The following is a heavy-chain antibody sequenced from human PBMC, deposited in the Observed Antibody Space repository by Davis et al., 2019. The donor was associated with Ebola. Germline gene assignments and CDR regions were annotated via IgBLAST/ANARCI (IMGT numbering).Heavy chain of an antibody. CDR2: IYHSGST. CDR3: ARVGGIVVVVAATHYYYGMDV. V-gene: IGHV4-4*02. Sequence: SETLSLTCAVSGGSISSSNWWSWLRQPPGKGLEWIGVIYHSGSTNYNPSLKSRVTISVDKSKNQFSLKLSSVTAADTAVYYCARVGGIVVVVAATHYYYGMDVWGQGTTVTVSS. J-gene: IGHJ6*02. CDR1: GGSISSSNW. D-gene: IGHD2-15*01.